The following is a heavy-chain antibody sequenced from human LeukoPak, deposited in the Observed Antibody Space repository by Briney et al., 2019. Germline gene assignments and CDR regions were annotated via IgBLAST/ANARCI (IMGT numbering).Heavy chain of an antibody. D-gene: IGHD6-13*01. CDR2: MNPNSGNT. Sequence: ASEKVSCKASGYTFTSYDINWVRQATGQGLEWMGWMNPNSGNTGYAQKFQGRVTMTRNTSISTAYMELSSLRSEDTAVYYCARGRAAAGTSWFDPWGQGTLVTVSS. CDR1: GYTFTSYD. V-gene: IGHV1-8*01. CDR3: ARGRAAAGTSWFDP. J-gene: IGHJ5*02.